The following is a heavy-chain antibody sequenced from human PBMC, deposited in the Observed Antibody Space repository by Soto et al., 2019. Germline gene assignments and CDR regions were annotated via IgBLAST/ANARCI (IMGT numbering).Heavy chain of an antibody. CDR1: GYTFTSYG. V-gene: IGHV1-18*01. J-gene: IGHJ3*02. CDR2: ISAYNGNT. D-gene: IGHD3-10*01. Sequence: ASVKVSCEASGYTFTSYGISWVRQAPGQGLGWMGWISAYNGNTNYAQKLQGRVTMTTDTSTSTAYMELRSLRSDDAAVYYCAREAKDYYGSGSYYISDAFAIWGQGTMVTVSS. CDR3: AREAKDYYGSGSYYISDAFAI.